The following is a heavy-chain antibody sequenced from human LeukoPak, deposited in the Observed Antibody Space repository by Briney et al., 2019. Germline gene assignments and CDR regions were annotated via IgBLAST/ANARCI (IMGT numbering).Heavy chain of an antibody. CDR2: IYYTGST. CDR3: AREALFTYYYDSSGHNWFDP. CDR1: GGSISSSSYY. J-gene: IGHJ5*02. V-gene: IGHV4-39*02. Sequence: PSETLSLTCTVSGGSISSSSYYWGWIRQPPGKGLEWIGNIYYTGSTYYNPSLKSRVAISVDTSKNQFSLKLSSVTAADTAVYYCAREALFTYYYDSSGHNWFDPWGQGTLVTVSS. D-gene: IGHD3-22*01.